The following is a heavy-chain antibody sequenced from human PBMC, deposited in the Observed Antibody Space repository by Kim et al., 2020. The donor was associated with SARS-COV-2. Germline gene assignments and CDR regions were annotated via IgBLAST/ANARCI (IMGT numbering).Heavy chain of an antibody. CDR1: GFTFTSYS. Sequence: GGSLRLSCAASGFTFTSYSMNWVRQAPGMGLERVSAIKGFGTTKYYADSVKGRFTISRDNSKNTVYLQMDSLSAEDTAVYYCAKPATSGGPHYYFDHWGQGPLVPVSS. V-gene: IGHV3-23*01. CDR2: IKGFGTTK. D-gene: IGHD1-1*01. CDR3: AKPATSGGPHYYFDH. J-gene: IGHJ4*02.